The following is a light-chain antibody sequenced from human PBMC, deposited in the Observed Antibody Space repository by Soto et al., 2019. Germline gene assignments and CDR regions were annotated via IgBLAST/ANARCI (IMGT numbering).Light chain of an antibody. CDR2: EVN. V-gene: IGLV2-14*01. CDR1: SSDVGHYNY. J-gene: IGLJ1*01. Sequence: QSVLTQPASVSGSPGQSITISCTGTSSDVGHYNYVSWYQQYPGKAPKLMIYEVNNRPSGVSNRFSGSKSGNTASLTISGLQPEDEAVYYCSSYTRNSTYVFGTGTKVTVL. CDR3: SSYTRNSTYV.